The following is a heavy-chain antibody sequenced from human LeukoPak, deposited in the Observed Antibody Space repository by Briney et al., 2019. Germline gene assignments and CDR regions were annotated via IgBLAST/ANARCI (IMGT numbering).Heavy chain of an antibody. J-gene: IGHJ5*02. CDR3: ARDVHGDYGSGWFDP. V-gene: IGHV1-69*05. D-gene: IGHD4-17*01. CDR1: GGTLNNSV. CDR2: IMPLFGTA. Sequence: SVKVSCKTSGGTLNNSVISGVRQAPGQGGEWLGGIMPLFGTADYAQKFQGRVTIPKDESTRTVYLELTSLTSDDTAVYYCARDVHGDYGSGWFDPWGQGTLVSVSS.